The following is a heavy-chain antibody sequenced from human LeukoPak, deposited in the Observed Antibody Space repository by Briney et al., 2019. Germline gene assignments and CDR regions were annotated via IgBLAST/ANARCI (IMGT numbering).Heavy chain of an antibody. CDR3: AKDRYDSSGYYD. CDR1: GFPFSSYA. CDR2: ISGSGGST. J-gene: IGHJ4*02. D-gene: IGHD3-22*01. Sequence: GSLRLSCAASGFPFSSYAMSWVRPAPGKGLEWVSAISGSGGSTYYADSVRGRFTISRDNSKNTLYLQMNSLRAEDTAVYYCAKDRYDSSGYYDWGQGTLVTVSS. V-gene: IGHV3-23*01.